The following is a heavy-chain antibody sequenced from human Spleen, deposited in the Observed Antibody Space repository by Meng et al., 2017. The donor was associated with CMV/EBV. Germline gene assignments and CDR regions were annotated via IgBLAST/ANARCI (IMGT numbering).Heavy chain of an antibody. J-gene: IGHJ4*02. D-gene: IGHD4-11*01. CDR1: GGSFSGYY. CDR2: INHSGST. Sequence: VQLQKWGAGLLKPSETLSLTCAVYGGSFSGYYWSWIRQPPGKGLEWIGEINHSGSTNYNPSLKSRVTISVDTSKNQFSLKLSSVTAADTAVYYCASIRNYARGNDYWGQGTLVTVSS. CDR3: ASIRNYARGNDY. V-gene: IGHV4-34*01.